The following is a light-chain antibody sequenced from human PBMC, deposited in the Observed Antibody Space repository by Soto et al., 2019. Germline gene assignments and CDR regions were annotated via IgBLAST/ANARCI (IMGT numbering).Light chain of an antibody. Sequence: ETVMTQSPAALSVSPGETATLSCRASQSVSRNLAWYQQKPCQAPRLLIYAASTRATGIPARFRGSGSGTEFTLTSSSLQSEDFAGYYCQKYDNWPLTFGGGTKVEIK. CDR2: AAS. V-gene: IGKV3-15*01. J-gene: IGKJ4*01. CDR1: QSVSRN. CDR3: QKYDNWPLT.